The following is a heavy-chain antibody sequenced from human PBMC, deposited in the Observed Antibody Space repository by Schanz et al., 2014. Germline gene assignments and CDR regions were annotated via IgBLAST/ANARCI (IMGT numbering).Heavy chain of an antibody. J-gene: IGHJ3*01. Sequence: QVKLVQSGAEVKKPGASVTVSCKASGYTFTSYGFSWVRQAPGQGLEWMGWISAYNGNTNYAQKHQGRFSLTTDTSTSTAYMDLRSLRSDDTAVYYCARNVIATGRAFDLWGPGTMVTVS. CDR2: ISAYNGNT. D-gene: IGHD6-13*01. CDR3: ARNVIATGRAFDL. CDR1: GYTFTSYG. V-gene: IGHV1-18*01.